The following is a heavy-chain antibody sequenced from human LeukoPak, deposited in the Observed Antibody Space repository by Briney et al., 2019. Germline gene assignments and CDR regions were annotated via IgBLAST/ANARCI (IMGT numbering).Heavy chain of an antibody. V-gene: IGHV3-11*01. J-gene: IGHJ4*02. CDR2: ISSSGSTI. CDR3: ARGYSSSPTEDYFDY. CDR1: GFTFSDYY. D-gene: IGHD6-13*01. Sequence: GGSLRLSCAASGFTFSDYYMSWIRQAPGKGLEWVSYISSSGSTIYYADSVKGRFTISRDNAKNSLYLQMNGLRAEDTAVYYCARGYSSSPTEDYFDYWGQGTLVTVSS.